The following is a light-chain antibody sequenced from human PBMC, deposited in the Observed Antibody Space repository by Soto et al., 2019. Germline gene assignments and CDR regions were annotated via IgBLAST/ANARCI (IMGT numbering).Light chain of an antibody. CDR3: QQYTSSLNT. CDR1: ETIRNNY. V-gene: IGKV3-20*01. J-gene: IGKJ5*01. Sequence: QSPGTLSLSPWEWATRSFRASETIRNNYLAWYQQKPGQAPRLLIYGASVRATGVPDRFSGSGSGTDFTLTISRLEPEDFAVYYCQQYTSSLNTFGQGTRLEVK. CDR2: GAS.